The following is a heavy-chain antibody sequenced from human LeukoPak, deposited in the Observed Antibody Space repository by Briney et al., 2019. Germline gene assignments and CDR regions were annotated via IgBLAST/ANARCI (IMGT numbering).Heavy chain of an antibody. D-gene: IGHD4-23*01. CDR3: ARGGGHLDC. J-gene: IGHJ4*02. V-gene: IGHV3-7*03. CDR2: IKQDGSDK. CDR1: GFSFSSYW. Sequence: GGSLRLSCAASGFSFSSYWMSWVRQAPGKGLEWVANIKQDGSDKYYLTSVRGRFTISRDNAKNSLFLQMNSLRVEDTAVYYCARGGGHLDCWGQGTLVTVSS.